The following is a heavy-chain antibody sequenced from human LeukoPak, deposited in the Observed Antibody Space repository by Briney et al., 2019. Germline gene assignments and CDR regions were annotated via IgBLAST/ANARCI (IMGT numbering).Heavy chain of an antibody. CDR3: ARFVVSADAFDI. J-gene: IGHJ3*02. CDR2: IYSGGST. Sequence: TGGSLRLSCAASGFTVSSNYMSWVRQAPGKGLEWVSVIYSGGSTYYADSVKGRFTISRDNSKNTLYLQMNSLRAEDTAVYYCARFVVSADAFDIWGQGTMVTVSS. CDR1: GFTVSSNY. D-gene: IGHD1-26*01. V-gene: IGHV3-53*01.